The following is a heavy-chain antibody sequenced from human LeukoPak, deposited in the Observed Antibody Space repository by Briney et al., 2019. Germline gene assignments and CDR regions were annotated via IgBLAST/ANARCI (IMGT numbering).Heavy chain of an antibody. Sequence: PGGSLRLSCAASGFAFSSYGMHWVRQAPGKGLEGVAVIWYDGSNKYYADSVKGRFTISRDNSKNTLYLQMNSLRAEDTAVYYCARDPGYSYGQGWFDPWGQGTLVTVSS. J-gene: IGHJ5*02. CDR1: GFAFSSYG. CDR2: IWYDGSNK. D-gene: IGHD5-18*01. V-gene: IGHV3-33*01. CDR3: ARDPGYSYGQGWFDP.